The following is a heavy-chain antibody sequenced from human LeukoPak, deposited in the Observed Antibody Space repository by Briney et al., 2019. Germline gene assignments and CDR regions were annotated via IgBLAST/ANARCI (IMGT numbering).Heavy chain of an antibody. CDR3: TYGDYSDY. J-gene: IGHJ4*02. V-gene: IGHV3-30*02. CDR1: GFTFSSYG. D-gene: IGHD4-17*01. Sequence: PGGSLRLSCAASGFTFSSYGMHWVRQAPGKGLEWVAFIRYDGSNKYYADSVKGRFTISRDNSKNALYLQMNSLRAEDTAVYYCTYGDYSDYWGQGTLVTVSS. CDR2: IRYDGSNK.